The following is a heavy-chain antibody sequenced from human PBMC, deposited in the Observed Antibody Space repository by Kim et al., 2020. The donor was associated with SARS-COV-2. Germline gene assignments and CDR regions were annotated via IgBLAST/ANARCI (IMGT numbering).Heavy chain of an antibody. J-gene: IGHJ3*02. Sequence: GGSLRLSCAASGFTFSSYAMSWVRQAPGKGLEWVSAISGSGGSTYYADSVKGRFTISRDNSKNTLYLQMNSLRAEDTAVYYCATYDSSRMGAFDIWGQGTMVTVSS. CDR3: ATYDSSRMGAFDI. CDR1: GFTFSSYA. CDR2: ISGSGGST. D-gene: IGHD3-22*01. V-gene: IGHV3-23*01.